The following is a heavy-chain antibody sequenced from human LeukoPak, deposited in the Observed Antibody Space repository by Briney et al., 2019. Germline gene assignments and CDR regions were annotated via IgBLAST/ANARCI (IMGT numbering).Heavy chain of an antibody. Sequence: GGSLRLSCAASGFTFSSYGMHWVRQAPGKGLEWVAVISYDGSNKYYADSVKGRFTISRDNSKNTLYLQMNSLRAEDTAVYYCAKSGIVVVVAATDVFFDYWGQGTLVTVSS. V-gene: IGHV3-30*18. CDR3: AKSGIVVVVAATDVFFDY. CDR1: GFTFSSYG. D-gene: IGHD2-15*01. J-gene: IGHJ4*02. CDR2: ISYDGSNK.